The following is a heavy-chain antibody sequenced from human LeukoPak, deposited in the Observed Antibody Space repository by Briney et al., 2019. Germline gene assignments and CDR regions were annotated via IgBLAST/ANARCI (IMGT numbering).Heavy chain of an antibody. CDR3: AIIAVAGYTNFDY. CDR2: ISYDGSNK. D-gene: IGHD6-19*01. CDR1: GFTFSSYG. Sequence: PGGSLRLSCAASGFTFSSYGMHWVRQAPGKGLEWVAVISYDGSNKYYADSVKGRFTISRDNSKNTLYLQMNSLRAEDTAVYYCAIIAVAGYTNFDYWGQGTLVTVSS. J-gene: IGHJ4*02. V-gene: IGHV3-30*03.